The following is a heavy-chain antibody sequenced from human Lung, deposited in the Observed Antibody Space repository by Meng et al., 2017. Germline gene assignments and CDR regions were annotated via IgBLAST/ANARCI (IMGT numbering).Heavy chain of an antibody. V-gene: IGHV4-34*01. CDR2: INHSGST. CDR3: ARGPTTMAHDFDY. D-gene: IGHD4-11*01. CDR1: GGSFSDYY. Sequence: VRLQQWGEGLLNPSETLSLTCVVSGGSFSDYYWSWIRQPPGKGLEWIGEINHSGSTNYNPSLESRATISVDTSQNNLSLKLSSVTAADSAVYYCARGPTTMAHDFDYWGQGTLVTVSS. J-gene: IGHJ4*02.